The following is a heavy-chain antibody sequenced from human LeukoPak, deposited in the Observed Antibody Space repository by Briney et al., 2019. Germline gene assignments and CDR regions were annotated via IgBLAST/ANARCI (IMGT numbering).Heavy chain of an antibody. CDR2: ISGSGGST. CDR1: GFTFSSYA. J-gene: IGHJ4*02. V-gene: IGHV3-23*01. Sequence: PGGSLRLSCAASGFTFSSYAMSWVRQAPGKGLEWVSAISGSGGSTYYADSVKGRYTISRDNAKNSLYLQMNSLRAEDTAVYYCARDVVDSSGYGYWGQGTLVTVSS. CDR3: ARDVVDSSGYGY. D-gene: IGHD3-22*01.